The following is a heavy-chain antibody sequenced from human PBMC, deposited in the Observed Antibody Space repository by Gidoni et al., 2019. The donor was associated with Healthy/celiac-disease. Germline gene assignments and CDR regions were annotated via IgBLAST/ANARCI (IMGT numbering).Heavy chain of an antibody. CDR2: IIPIFGIA. Sequence: QVQLVQSGAEVKKPGSSVKVSCKASGDPFSSYDISWVRQAPGQGLEWMGGIIPIFGIANDAQKFQGRVTITADKSTSTAYMELSSLRSEDTAVYYCAQRRKSSGYYDAFDIWGQGTMVTVSS. CDR1: GDPFSSYD. V-gene: IGHV1-69*17. CDR3: AQRRKSSGYYDAFDI. D-gene: IGHD3-22*01. J-gene: IGHJ3*02.